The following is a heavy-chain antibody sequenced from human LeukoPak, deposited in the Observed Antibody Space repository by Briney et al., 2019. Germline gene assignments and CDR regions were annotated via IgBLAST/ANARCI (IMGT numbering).Heavy chain of an antibody. CDR3: ARAPTRNWFDP. Sequence: SETLSLTCTVSGGSISSGDYYWSWIRQPPGKGLEWIGYIYYSGSTYYNPSLKSRVTISVDTSKNQFSLKLSSVTAADTAVYYCARAPTRNWFDPWGQGTLITVSS. V-gene: IGHV4-30-4*08. CDR2: IYYSGST. J-gene: IGHJ5*02. CDR1: GGSISSGDYY.